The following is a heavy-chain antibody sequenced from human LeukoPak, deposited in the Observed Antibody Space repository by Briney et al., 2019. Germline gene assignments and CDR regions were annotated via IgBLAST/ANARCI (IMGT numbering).Heavy chain of an antibody. CDR1: GFTFSSYG. CDR2: ISYDGSNK. Sequence: GGSLRLSCAASGFTFSSYGMHWVRQAPGKGLEWVAVISYDGSNKYYADSVKGRFTISRDNSKNTLYLQMNSLRAEDTAVYYCARHPGDRSTPADYWGQGTLVTVSS. V-gene: IGHV3-30*03. CDR3: ARHPGDRSTPADY. J-gene: IGHJ4*02. D-gene: IGHD7-27*01.